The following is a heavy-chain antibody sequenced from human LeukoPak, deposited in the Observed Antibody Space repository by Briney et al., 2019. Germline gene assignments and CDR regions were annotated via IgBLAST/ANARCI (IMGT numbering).Heavy chain of an antibody. CDR1: GFTFSSYA. CDR2: ISYDGNNK. D-gene: IGHD1-1*01. J-gene: IGHJ4*02. V-gene: IGHV3-30*04. Sequence: GGSLRLSCAASGFTFSSYAIHWVRQAPGKGLEWVAIISYDGNNKYYADSVKGRFTISRDNSKNTLYLQINSLRAEDTAVYYCAKEGDWTHEYWGQGTLVIVSS. CDR3: AKEGDWTHEY.